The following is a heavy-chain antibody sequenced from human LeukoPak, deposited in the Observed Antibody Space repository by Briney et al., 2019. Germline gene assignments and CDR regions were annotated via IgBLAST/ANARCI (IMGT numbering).Heavy chain of an antibody. D-gene: IGHD5-12*01. V-gene: IGHV4-34*01. J-gene: IGHJ4*02. CDR1: GGSFSGYY. CDR2: INHSGST. CDR3: ARGLNSGYVRL. Sequence: SETLSLTCAVYGGSFSGYYWSWIRQPPGKGLEWIGEINHSGSTNYNPSLKSRDTISVDTSKNQFSLKLSSVTAADTAVYYCARGLNSGYVRLWGQGTLVTVSS.